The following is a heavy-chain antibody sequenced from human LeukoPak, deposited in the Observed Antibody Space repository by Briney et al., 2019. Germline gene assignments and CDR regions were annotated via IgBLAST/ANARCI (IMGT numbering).Heavy chain of an antibody. CDR1: GFTFSSYA. CDR3: ARGPLPYYDDSSGYYLHFDY. V-gene: IGHV3-64*01. CDR2: ISSNGGST. J-gene: IGHJ4*02. Sequence: TGGSLRLSCAASGFTFSSYAMHWVRQAPGKGLEYVSAISSNGGSTYYANSVKGRFTISRDNSKNTLYLQMGSLRAEDMAVYYCARGPLPYYDDSSGYYLHFDYWGQGTLVTVSS. D-gene: IGHD3-22*01.